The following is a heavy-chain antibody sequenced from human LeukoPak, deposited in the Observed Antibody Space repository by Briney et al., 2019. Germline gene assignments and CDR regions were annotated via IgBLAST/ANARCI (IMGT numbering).Heavy chain of an antibody. D-gene: IGHD1-26*01. CDR2: INHSGST. CDR1: GGSFSGYY. CDR3: ARDRTPRYSGSHRLGAFDI. J-gene: IGHJ3*02. Sequence: SKTLSLTCAVYGGSFSGYYWSWIRQPPGKGLEWIGEINHSGSTNYNPSLKSRVTISVDTSKNQFSLKLSSVTAADTAVYYCARDRTPRYSGSHRLGAFDIWGQGTMVTVSS. V-gene: IGHV4-34*01.